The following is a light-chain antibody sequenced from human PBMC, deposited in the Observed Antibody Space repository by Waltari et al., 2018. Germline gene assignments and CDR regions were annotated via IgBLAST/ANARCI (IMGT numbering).Light chain of an antibody. J-gene: IGKJ2*01. Sequence: DIVMTQSPDSLAVSLGERATINCKSSQSVLYSSKNKNYLAWYQQKPGQPPKLLIYWASTRESGVPDRFSGSGSGTDFTLTISSLQAEDVAVYYCMQGTHWPYTFGQGTRLEIK. CDR1: QSVLYSSKNKNY. CDR2: WAS. V-gene: IGKV4-1*01. CDR3: MQGTHWPYT.